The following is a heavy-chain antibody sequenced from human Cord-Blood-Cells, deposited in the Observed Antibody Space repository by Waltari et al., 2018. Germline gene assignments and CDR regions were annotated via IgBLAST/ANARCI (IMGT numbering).Heavy chain of an antibody. CDR2: ISSSSSYI. CDR3: ARGLNWNFDY. CDR1: GFTFSSYS. D-gene: IGHD1-20*01. V-gene: IGHV3-21*01. Sequence: EVQLVESGGGLVKPGGSLRLSCAASGFTFSSYSMNWVRQAPGKGLELVSSISSSSSYIYYADSVKGRFTISRDNAKNSLYLQMNSLRAEDTAVYYCARGLNWNFDYWGQGTLVTVSS. J-gene: IGHJ4*02.